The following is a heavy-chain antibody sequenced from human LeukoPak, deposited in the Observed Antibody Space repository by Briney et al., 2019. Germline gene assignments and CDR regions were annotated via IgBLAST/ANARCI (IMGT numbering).Heavy chain of an antibody. CDR2: IYRGNKT. J-gene: IGHJ4*02. CDR1: GFTVTTNH. D-gene: IGHD1-14*01. Sequence: GGSLRLSCAASGFTVTTNHMSWVRQAPGRGLEWVSLIYRGNKTHYADSVKDRFTIFRVTSRNTLYLQMNSLRAEDTAMYYCARAFTTITPLFDYWGQGTLVTVSS. V-gene: IGHV3-66*01. CDR3: ARAFTTITPLFDY.